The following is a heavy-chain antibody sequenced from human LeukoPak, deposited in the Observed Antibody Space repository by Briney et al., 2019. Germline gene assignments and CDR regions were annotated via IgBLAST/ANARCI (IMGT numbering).Heavy chain of an antibody. V-gene: IGHV2-5*02. CDR3: AHSPYYGDYDSPFDY. Sequence: SGPTLVKPTQTLTLTCTFSGFSLSTSGVGVGWIRQPPGKALEWLALIYWDDDKRYSPSLKSRLTITKDASKNQVVLTMTNMDPVDTATYYCAHSPYYGDYDSPFDYWGQGTLVTVSS. CDR1: GFSLSTSGVG. CDR2: IYWDDDK. J-gene: IGHJ4*02. D-gene: IGHD4-17*01.